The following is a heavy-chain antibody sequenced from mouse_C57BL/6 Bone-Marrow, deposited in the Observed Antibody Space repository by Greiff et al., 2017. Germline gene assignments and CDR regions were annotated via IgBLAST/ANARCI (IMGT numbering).Heavy chain of an antibody. V-gene: IGHV5-6*02. D-gene: IGHD1-1*01. CDR3: ARGVLLRYYDAMDY. Sequence: EVMLVESGGDLVKPGGSLKLSCAASGFTFSSYGMSWVRQTPDKRLEWVATISSGGSYTYYPDSVKGRFTISRDNAKNTLYLQMSSLKSEDTAMYYCARGVLLRYYDAMDYWGQGTSVTVSS. CDR2: ISSGGSYT. J-gene: IGHJ4*01. CDR1: GFTFSSYG.